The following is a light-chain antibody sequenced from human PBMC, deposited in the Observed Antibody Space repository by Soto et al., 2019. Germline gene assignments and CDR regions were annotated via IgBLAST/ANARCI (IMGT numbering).Light chain of an antibody. Sequence: IVLTQSPWALSWSTGEIGTLACRASQSVSSYLAWYQQKRGQAPRFLIYGASSRATGIPDRFSGSGSGTDFTLTISRLEPEDFAVYYCQQYGRSPTTFGQGTKVDIK. CDR1: QSVSSY. J-gene: IGKJ1*01. CDR2: GAS. CDR3: QQYGRSPTT. V-gene: IGKV3-20*01.